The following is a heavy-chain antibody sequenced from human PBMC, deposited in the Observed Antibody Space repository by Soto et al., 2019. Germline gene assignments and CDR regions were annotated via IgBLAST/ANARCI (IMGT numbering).Heavy chain of an antibody. CDR3: ARNSYCSSTSCFYDFDY. CDR1: GGSFSGYY. Sequence: QVQLQQWGAGLLKPSETLSLTCAVYGGSFSGYYWSWIHQPPGKGLEWIGEINHSGSTTYNPSLKSRVTISVDTSKNQFSLKLSSVTAADTAVYYCARNSYCSSTSCFYDFDYWGQGTLVTVSS. J-gene: IGHJ4*02. V-gene: IGHV4-34*01. CDR2: INHSGST. D-gene: IGHD2-2*01.